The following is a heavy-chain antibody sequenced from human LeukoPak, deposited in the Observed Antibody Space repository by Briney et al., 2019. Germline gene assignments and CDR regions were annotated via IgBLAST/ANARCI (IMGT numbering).Heavy chain of an antibody. CDR3: ARPYYYDSSGYYNWFDP. V-gene: IGHV1-46*01. Sequence: ASVKVSCKASGYTFTSYYMHWVRQAPGQGLEWMGIINPSGGSTSYAQKFQGRVTMTRDTSISTAYMELSRLRSDDTAVYYCARPYYYDSSGYYNWFDPWGQGTLVTVSS. CDR2: INPSGGST. D-gene: IGHD3-22*01. CDR1: GYTFTSYY. J-gene: IGHJ5*02.